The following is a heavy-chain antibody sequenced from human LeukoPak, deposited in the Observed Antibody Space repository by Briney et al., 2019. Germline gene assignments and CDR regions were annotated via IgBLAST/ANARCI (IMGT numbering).Heavy chain of an antibody. CDR1: GYTFTSYG. V-gene: IGHV1-18*01. Sequence: ASVKVSCKASGYTFTSYGISWVRQAPGQGLEWMGWISPYNGNTNYAQKLQGRVIMTTDTSTSTAYMELRSLRSDDTAVYYCARYPYSTRWGDYPTANDYWGQGTLVTVSS. CDR2: ISPYNGNT. J-gene: IGHJ4*02. CDR3: ARYPYSTRWGDYPTANDY. D-gene: IGHD4-17*01.